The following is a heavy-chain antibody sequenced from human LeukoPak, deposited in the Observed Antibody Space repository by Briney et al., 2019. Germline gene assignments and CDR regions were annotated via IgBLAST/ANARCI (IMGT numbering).Heavy chain of an antibody. J-gene: IGHJ4*02. CDR1: GGSISSYY. CDR2: IYYSGST. Sequence: SETLSLTCTVSGGSISSYYWGWIRQPPGKGLEWIGSIYYSGSTYYNPSLKSRVTISVDTSKNQFSLKLSSVTAADTAVYYCASRPARYYYGSGYNFDYWGQGTLVTVSS. CDR3: ASRPARYYYGSGYNFDY. D-gene: IGHD3-10*01. V-gene: IGHV4-39*01.